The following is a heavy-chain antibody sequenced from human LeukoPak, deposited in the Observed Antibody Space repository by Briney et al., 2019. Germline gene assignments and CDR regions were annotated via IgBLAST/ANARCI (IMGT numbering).Heavy chain of an antibody. CDR2: IYSVGST. CDR1: GFTVSSNY. CDR3: ARIVLPFAHDAFAI. Sequence: PGGSLRLSCAASGFTVSSNYMSWVRQAPGKGLEWVSVIYSVGSTCYADSVKGRFTISRDNSKNTLYLQMTSLRAEDTAVYYCARIVLPFAHDAFAISGQGTIVTVSS. J-gene: IGHJ3*02. D-gene: IGHD5-12*01. V-gene: IGHV3-66*01.